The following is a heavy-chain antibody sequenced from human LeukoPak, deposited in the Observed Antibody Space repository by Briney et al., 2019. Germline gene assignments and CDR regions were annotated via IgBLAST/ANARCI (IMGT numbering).Heavy chain of an antibody. D-gene: IGHD3-22*01. J-gene: IGHJ4*02. Sequence: SETLSLTCTVSGGSISSYYWSWIRQPPGKGLEWIGYIYYSGSTNYNPSLKSRVTISVDTSKNQFSLKLSSVTAADTAVYYCAKDTRVKGVVAHGYFDYWGQGTLVTVSS. V-gene: IGHV4-59*01. CDR3: AKDTRVKGVVAHGYFDY. CDR2: IYYSGST. CDR1: GGSISSYY.